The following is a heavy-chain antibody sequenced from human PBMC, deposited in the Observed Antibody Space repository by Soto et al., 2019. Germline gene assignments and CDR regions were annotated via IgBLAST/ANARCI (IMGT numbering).Heavy chain of an antibody. V-gene: IGHV5-51*01. Sequence: PGESLKISCKGSGYSFTSYWIGWVRQMPGKGLEWMGIIYPGDSETRYSPSFQGQVTISADKSISTAYLQWSSLKASDTAMYYCARRYCSSTSCTRGGWFDPWGQGALVTVSS. CDR2: IYPGDSET. CDR3: ARRYCSSTSCTRGGWFDP. D-gene: IGHD2-2*01. CDR1: GYSFTSYW. J-gene: IGHJ5*02.